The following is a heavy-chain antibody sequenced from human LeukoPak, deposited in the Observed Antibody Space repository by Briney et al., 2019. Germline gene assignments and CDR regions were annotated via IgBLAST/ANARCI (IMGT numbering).Heavy chain of an antibody. CDR1: GFTFGDYA. CDR2: IRSKAYGGTT. CDR3: TRDRPLIVGATTGFDY. Sequence: GGSLRLSCTASGFTFGDYAVSWVRQAPGKGLEWVGFIRSKAYGGTTEYAASVKGRFTISRDDSKSIAYLQMNSLKTEDTAVYYCTRDRPLIVGATTGFDYWGQGTLVTVSS. V-gene: IGHV3-49*04. D-gene: IGHD1-26*01. J-gene: IGHJ4*02.